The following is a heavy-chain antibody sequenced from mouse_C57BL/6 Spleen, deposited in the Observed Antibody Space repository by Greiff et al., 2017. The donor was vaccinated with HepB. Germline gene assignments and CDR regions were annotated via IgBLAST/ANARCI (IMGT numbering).Heavy chain of an antibody. J-gene: IGHJ4*01. CDR1: GYAFTSYW. CDR2: IYPDSGGT. CDR3: ERGGDGDGYAMDY. D-gene: IGHD3-3*01. Sequence: QVQLQQPGAELVKPGASVKLSCKASGYAFTSYWMHWVKQRPGRGLEWIGRIYPDSGGTKYNEKFKGKATLTVDKPSSTAYMQLSSLTSEDSAVYYGERGGDGDGYAMDYWGQGTSVTGSS. V-gene: IGHV1-72*01.